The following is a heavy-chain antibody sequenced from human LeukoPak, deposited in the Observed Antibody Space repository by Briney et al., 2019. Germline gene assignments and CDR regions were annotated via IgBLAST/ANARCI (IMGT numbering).Heavy chain of an antibody. CDR2: IYPGDSDT. D-gene: IGHD3-3*01. CDR3: ARPLEASGVDY. Sequence: GESLKISCKGSGYSFPNYWIGWVRQMPGKGLEWMGIIYPGDSDTRYSPSFQGQVTISADKSVSTAYLQWSSLKASDTAMYYCARPLEASGVDYWGQGTLVTVSS. V-gene: IGHV5-51*01. J-gene: IGHJ4*02. CDR1: GYSFPNYW.